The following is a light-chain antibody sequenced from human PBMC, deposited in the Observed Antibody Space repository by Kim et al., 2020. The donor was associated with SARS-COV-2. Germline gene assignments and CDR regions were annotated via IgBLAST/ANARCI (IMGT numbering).Light chain of an antibody. CDR3: QQYYSYPRS. CDR1: QGNSSD. Sequence: SASTGDRVTFTCRASQGNSSDLAWYQQKPGKAPKLLSCAASTLQSGVPSRFSGSGSGTDFTLTISCLQSEDFATYYCQQYYSYPRSFGQGTKLEI. CDR2: AAS. J-gene: IGKJ2*03. V-gene: IGKV1-8*01.